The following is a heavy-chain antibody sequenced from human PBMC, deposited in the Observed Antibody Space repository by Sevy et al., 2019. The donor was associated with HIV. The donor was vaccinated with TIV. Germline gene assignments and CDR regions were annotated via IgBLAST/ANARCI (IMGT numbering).Heavy chain of an antibody. J-gene: IGHJ3*02. CDR3: ARRNDFDI. CDR1: GGSINSDH. V-gene: IGHV4-59*08. CDR2: VYYTGGT. Sequence: SETLSLTCTVSGGSINSDHWNWIRQPPGKGLEWIGYVYYTGGTNYNPSLKNRVTISVDRTKNHLSLKLTSVTATDTALYYCARRNDFDIWGQGTMVTVSS.